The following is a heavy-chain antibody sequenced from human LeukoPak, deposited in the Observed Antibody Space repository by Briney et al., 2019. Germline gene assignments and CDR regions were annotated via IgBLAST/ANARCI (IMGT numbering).Heavy chain of an antibody. Sequence: PGGSLRLSCAASGFTVSSNYMSWVRQALGKGLEWVSVIYSGGSTYYADSVKGRFTISRDNSKNTPYLQMNSLRAEDTAVYYCARDKYSSSWYGYLQIAVAGTIDYWGQGTLVTVSS. J-gene: IGHJ4*02. CDR2: IYSGGST. V-gene: IGHV3-53*01. CDR3: ARDKYSSSWYGYLQIAVAGTIDY. CDR1: GFTVSSNY. D-gene: IGHD6-13*01.